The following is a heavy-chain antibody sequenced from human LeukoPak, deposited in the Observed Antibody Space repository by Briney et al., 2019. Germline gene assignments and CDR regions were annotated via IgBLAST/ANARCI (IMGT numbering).Heavy chain of an antibody. CDR2: ISYDGSNK. J-gene: IGHJ5*02. D-gene: IGHD6-13*01. CDR3: AKDARIAAATGNWFDP. V-gene: IGHV3-30-3*01. Sequence: GGSLRLSCAASGFTFSSYAIHWVRQAPGKGLEWVAVISYDGSNKYYADSVKGRFTISRDNAKKSLYLQMNSLRAEDTAVYYCAKDARIAAATGNWFDPWGQGTLVTVSS. CDR1: GFTFSSYA.